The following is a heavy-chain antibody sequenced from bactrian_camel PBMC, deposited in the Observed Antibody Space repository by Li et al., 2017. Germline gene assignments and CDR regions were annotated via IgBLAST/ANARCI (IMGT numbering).Heavy chain of an antibody. CDR3: ATNRGCTACTDDGVCHMSRSGF. CDR1: GYTSSSGF. J-gene: IGHJ6*01. Sequence: HVQLVESGGGSAQIGGSLRLSCEASGYTSSSGFMGWHRQGPGQFREGVAAIYGPTGASYYGDSVKDRFTVSQDENKKTLYLQMNELTAADTATYICATNRGCTACTDDGVCHMSRSGFWGQGTQVTVS. CDR2: IYGPTGAS. D-gene: IGHD3*01. V-gene: IGHV3S1*01.